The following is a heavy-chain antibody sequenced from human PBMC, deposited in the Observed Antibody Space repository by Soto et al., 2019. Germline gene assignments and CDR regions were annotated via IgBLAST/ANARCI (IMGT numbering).Heavy chain of an antibody. J-gene: IGHJ4*02. CDR2: ISGSDDST. CDR3: AQGKPGVILAVPLEC. CDR1: GFTLSSYA. D-gene: IGHD2-2*01. V-gene: IGHV3-23*01. Sequence: EVQLLESGGGLVQPGGSLRLTCAVYGFTLSSYAMNWVRQAPGKGLEWVSGISGSDDSTRYADSAKGRFTISRDNSKNKLYLQMHSLRVEDTAVYYCAQGKPGVILAVPLECWGQGSLVTVSS.